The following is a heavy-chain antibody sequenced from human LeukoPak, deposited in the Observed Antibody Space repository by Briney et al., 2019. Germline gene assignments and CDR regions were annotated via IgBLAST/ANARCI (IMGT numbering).Heavy chain of an antibody. Sequence: PSETLSLTCTVSGGSISSYYWSWIRQPAGKGLEWIGRIYTSGSTNYNPSLKSRVTMSVDTSKNQFSLKLSSVTAADTAVYYCAREHGRIAVGWFDPWGQGTLATVSS. D-gene: IGHD6-19*01. CDR2: IYTSGST. J-gene: IGHJ5*02. CDR1: GGSISSYY. V-gene: IGHV4-4*07. CDR3: AREHGRIAVGWFDP.